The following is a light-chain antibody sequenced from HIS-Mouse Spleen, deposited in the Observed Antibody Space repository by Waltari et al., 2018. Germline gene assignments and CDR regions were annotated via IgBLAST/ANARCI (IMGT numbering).Light chain of an antibody. CDR1: QSVSSN. Sequence: EIVMTQSPATLSVSPGESATLSCRARQSVSSNLAWYQQKPGQAPRLLIYGASTRATGIPARFSGSGSGTEFTLTISSMQSEDFAVYYCQQYNNLWTFGQGTKVEIK. V-gene: IGKV3-15*01. CDR2: GAS. CDR3: QQYNNLWT. J-gene: IGKJ1*01.